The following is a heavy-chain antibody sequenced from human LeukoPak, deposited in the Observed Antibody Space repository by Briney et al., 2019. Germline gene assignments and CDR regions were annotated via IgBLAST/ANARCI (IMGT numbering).Heavy chain of an antibody. D-gene: IGHD2-8*01. CDR3: AREECSIGVCYPSGY. Sequence: ASVKVSCKASGYTFTSYYMHWVRQAPGQGLEWTGWISTYNANTNYALKLQGRVTLTTDTSTSTAYMELKSLRSDDTAVYYCAREECSIGVCYPSGYWGQGTLVTVSS. CDR2: ISTYNANT. J-gene: IGHJ4*02. CDR1: GYTFTSYY. V-gene: IGHV1-18*04.